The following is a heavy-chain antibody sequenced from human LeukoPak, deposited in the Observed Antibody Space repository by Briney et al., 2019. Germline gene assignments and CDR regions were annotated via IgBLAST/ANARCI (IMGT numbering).Heavy chain of an antibody. D-gene: IGHD3-10*01. Sequence: PGGSLRLSCAASGFTFSSYAMSWVRQAPGKGLEWVAAISGSGGSTYYADSVKGRFTISRDNSKNTLYLQMNSLRAEDTAVYYCAKISNEDGSERYYFPFDYWGQGTLVTVSS. V-gene: IGHV3-23*01. CDR1: GFTFSSYA. CDR3: AKISNEDGSERYYFPFDY. J-gene: IGHJ4*02. CDR2: ISGSGGST.